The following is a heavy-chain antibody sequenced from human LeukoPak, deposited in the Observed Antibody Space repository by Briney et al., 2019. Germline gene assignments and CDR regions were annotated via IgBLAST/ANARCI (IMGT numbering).Heavy chain of an antibody. Sequence: PGGSLRLSCAASGFTFSNYWMHWVRQAPGRGRGWLSRINSDGSRTSYADSVKGRFTISRDNAKNTLYLQMNSLRAEDTAVYYCAREGAAADFDYWVQGTLATVSS. CDR1: GFTFSNYW. D-gene: IGHD6-13*01. V-gene: IGHV3-74*01. CDR2: INSDGSRT. CDR3: AREGAAADFDY. J-gene: IGHJ4*02.